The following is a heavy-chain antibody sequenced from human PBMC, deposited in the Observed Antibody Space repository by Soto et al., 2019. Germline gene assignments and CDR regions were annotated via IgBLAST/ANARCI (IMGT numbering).Heavy chain of an antibody. J-gene: IGHJ6*02. CDR2: ITPMFARP. CDR1: GGTFSTFS. V-gene: IGHV1-69*05. CDR3: XXXXVMRGNSYFYGMDV. D-gene: IGHD2-8*01. Sequence: QVVLLQSGAEVKTPGSSVKVSCKTSGGTFSTFSISWVRLAPGQGLEWMGVITPMFARPTYAQRFEGRVXXXXXXSXXTXXXXXXXXXXXDSAVYXXXXXXVMRGNSYFYGMDVWGQGTAVTV.